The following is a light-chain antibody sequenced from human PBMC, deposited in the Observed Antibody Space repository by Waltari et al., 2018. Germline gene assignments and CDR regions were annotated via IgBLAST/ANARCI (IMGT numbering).Light chain of an antibody. J-gene: IGKJ2*01. Sequence: EIVITQSPATLSVSPGERATLSCRASQSVSSNLAWYQQKPGQAPRLLIYGASTRATGIPARFSGSGSGTEFTLTISSMQSEEFAVYYCQQYNNWPPYTFGQGTKLEIK. CDR3: QQYNNWPPYT. CDR2: GAS. CDR1: QSVSSN. V-gene: IGKV3-15*01.